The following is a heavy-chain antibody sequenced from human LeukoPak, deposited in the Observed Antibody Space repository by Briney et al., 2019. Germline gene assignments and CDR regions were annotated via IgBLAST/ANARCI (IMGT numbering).Heavy chain of an antibody. CDR1: GGSISSGGYY. Sequence: SETLSLTCTVSGGSISSGGYYWSWIRQHPGKGLEWIGYIYYSGSTNYNPSLKSRVTISVDTSKNQFSLKLSSVTAADTAVYYCARSIVVVPAAIYPISENNWFDPWGQGTLVTVSS. D-gene: IGHD2-2*01. J-gene: IGHJ5*02. V-gene: IGHV4-61*08. CDR3: ARSIVVVPAAIYPISENNWFDP. CDR2: IYYSGST.